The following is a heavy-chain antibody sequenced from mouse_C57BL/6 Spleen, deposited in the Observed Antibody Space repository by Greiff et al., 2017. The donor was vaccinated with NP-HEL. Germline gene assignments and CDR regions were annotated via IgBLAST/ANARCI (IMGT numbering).Heavy chain of an antibody. J-gene: IGHJ1*03. Sequence: EVQRVESGGGLVKPGGSLKLSCAASGFTFSDYGMHWVRQAPEKGLEWVAYISSGSSTIYYADTVKGRFPISRDNAKNTLFLQMTSLRSEDTAMYYCARDEYYGKDWYFDVWGTGTTVTVSS. CDR1: GFTFSDYG. V-gene: IGHV5-17*01. CDR2: ISSGSSTI. CDR3: ARDEYYGKDWYFDV. D-gene: IGHD1-1*01.